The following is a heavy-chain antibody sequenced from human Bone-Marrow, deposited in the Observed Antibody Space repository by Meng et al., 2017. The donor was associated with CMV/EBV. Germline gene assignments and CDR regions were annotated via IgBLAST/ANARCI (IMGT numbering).Heavy chain of an antibody. J-gene: IGHJ4*02. D-gene: IGHD3-10*01. CDR3: ARLWGVRGYYFDY. Sequence: GESLKISCTASGFTFGDYAMSWVRQAPGKGLEWVSSISSSSSYIYYADSVKGRFTISRDNAKNSLYLQMNSLRAEDTAVYYCARLWGVRGYYFDYWGQGTLVTVSS. V-gene: IGHV3-21*01. CDR2: ISSSSSYI. CDR1: GFTFGDYA.